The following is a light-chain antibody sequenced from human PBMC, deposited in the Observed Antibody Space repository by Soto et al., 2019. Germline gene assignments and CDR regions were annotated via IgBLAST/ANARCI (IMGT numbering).Light chain of an antibody. J-gene: IGLJ1*01. CDR1: SSDVGGYNY. CDR2: EVS. Sequence: QSALTQPASVSGSPGQSITISCTGTSSDVGGYNYVSWYQQHPGKAPKLMIFEVSNRPSGVSIRFSGSKSGITASLTISGLQAEDEADYYCSSCTNSRTRVFGTGTKLTVL. V-gene: IGLV2-14*03. CDR3: SSCTNSRTRV.